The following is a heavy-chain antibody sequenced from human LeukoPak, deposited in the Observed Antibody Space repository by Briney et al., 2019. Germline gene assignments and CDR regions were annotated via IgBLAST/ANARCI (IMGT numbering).Heavy chain of an antibody. CDR3: ARGVGNYGYEYFDY. V-gene: IGHV3-64*02. CDR1: GLTFSTYI. D-gene: IGHD5-12*01. CDR2: ISSNGRYT. J-gene: IGHJ4*02. Sequence: RRSLRLSCAASGLTFSTYILHWVRPAPGQGLEYVSTISSNGRYTYYAGSVRGRFTISRDNSKNTLYLQMGSLRAEDMAVYYCARGVGNYGYEYFDYWGQGILVTVSS.